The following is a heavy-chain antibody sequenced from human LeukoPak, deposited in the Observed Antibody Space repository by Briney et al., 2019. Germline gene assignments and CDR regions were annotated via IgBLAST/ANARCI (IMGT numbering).Heavy chain of an antibody. CDR3: ATSPPLIVGAYYFDP. Sequence: ASVKVSCKVSGYTLTELSMHWVRQAPGKGLEWMGGFDPEDGETIYAQKFQGRVTMTEDTSTDTAYMELSGLRSEDTAVYYCATSPPLIVGAYYFDPWGQGTLVTVSS. CDR2: FDPEDGET. V-gene: IGHV1-24*01. D-gene: IGHD1-26*01. J-gene: IGHJ5*02. CDR1: GYTLTELS.